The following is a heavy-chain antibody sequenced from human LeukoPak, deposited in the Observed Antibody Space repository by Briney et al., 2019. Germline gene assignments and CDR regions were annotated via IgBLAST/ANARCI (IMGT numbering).Heavy chain of an antibody. CDR2: IYYSGST. D-gene: IGHD6-19*01. CDR3: ARGPSGWYRGNWFDP. CDR1: GGSISSSSYY. V-gene: IGHV4-39*07. Sequence: SETLSLTCTVSGGSISSSSYYWGRIRQPPGKGLEWIGSIYYSGSTYYNPSLKSRVTISVDTSKNQFSLKLSSVTAADTAVYYCARGPSGWYRGNWFDPWGQGTLVTVSS. J-gene: IGHJ5*02.